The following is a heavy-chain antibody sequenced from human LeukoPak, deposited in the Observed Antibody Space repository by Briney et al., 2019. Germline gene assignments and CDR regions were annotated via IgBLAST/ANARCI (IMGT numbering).Heavy chain of an antibody. J-gene: IGHJ6*02. CDR3: ARDRMTSASHYYQYGMDA. CDR2: ISYDGSNK. D-gene: IGHD1-26*01. Sequence: GGSLGLSCAASGFTFSSYTMHWVRQAPGKGLEWVAVISYDGSNKYYADSVKGRFSISRDNSKNTLYLQMNSLGAEDTAVYYCARDRMTSASHYYQYGMDAWGQGTTVTVSS. CDR1: GFTFSSYT. V-gene: IGHV3-30-3*01.